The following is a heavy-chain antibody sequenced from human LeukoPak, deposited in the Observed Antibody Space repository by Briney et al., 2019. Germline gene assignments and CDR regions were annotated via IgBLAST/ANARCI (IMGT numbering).Heavy chain of an antibody. CDR3: AKMYCSSTSCAFSYYMDV. Sequence: SVTVSCKASGVTFSIYAISWVRQAPGQGLEWMGGIIPIFGTTNYAQKFQGRITITADESTSTAYMELSSLRSEDTAVYYCAKMYCSSTSCAFSYYMDVWGKGTTVTVSS. CDR1: GVTFSIYA. CDR2: IIPIFGTT. J-gene: IGHJ6*03. D-gene: IGHD2-2*01. V-gene: IGHV1-69*01.